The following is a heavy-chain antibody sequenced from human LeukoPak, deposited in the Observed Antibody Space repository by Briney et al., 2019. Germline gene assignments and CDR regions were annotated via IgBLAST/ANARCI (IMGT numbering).Heavy chain of an antibody. D-gene: IGHD6-19*01. J-gene: IGHJ5*02. Sequence: SETLSLTCAVYGGSFSGYYWSWIRQPPGKGLEWIGEINHSGSTNYNPSLKSRVTISVDTSKNQFSLKLSSVTAADTAVYYCTRREIAVAGIISWFDPWGQGTLVTVSS. CDR1: GGSFSGYY. CDR2: INHSGST. CDR3: TRREIAVAGIISWFDP. V-gene: IGHV4-34*01.